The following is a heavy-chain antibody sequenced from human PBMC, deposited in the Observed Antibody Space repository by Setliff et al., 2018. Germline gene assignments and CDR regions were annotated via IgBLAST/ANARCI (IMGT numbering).Heavy chain of an antibody. Sequence: PGGSLRLSCAASGFTFSPYIIHWVRQAPGKGLEWVALISKDDTKKYLADSVKGRFTISRDNSKNTLYLQMNSLRAEDTAVYYCAREGYYDVFDYWGQGTLVTVSS. CDR3: AREGYYDVFDY. CDR2: ISKDDTKK. J-gene: IGHJ4*02. V-gene: IGHV3-30*03. CDR1: GFTFSPYI. D-gene: IGHD3-22*01.